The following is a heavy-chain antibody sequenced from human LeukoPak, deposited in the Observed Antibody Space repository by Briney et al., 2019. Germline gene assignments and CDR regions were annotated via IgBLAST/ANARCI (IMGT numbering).Heavy chain of an antibody. V-gene: IGHV1-8*01. Sequence: ASVKVSCKASGYTFTSYDINWVRQATGQGLEWMGWMNPNSGNTGYAQKFQGRVTMTRNTSISTAYMELSSLRSEDTAVFYCARGRTDGVVTGYYYYMDVGGKGTTVTVSS. CDR3: ARGRTDGVVTGYYYYMDV. J-gene: IGHJ6*03. D-gene: IGHD3-3*01. CDR1: GYTFTSYD. CDR2: MNPNSGNT.